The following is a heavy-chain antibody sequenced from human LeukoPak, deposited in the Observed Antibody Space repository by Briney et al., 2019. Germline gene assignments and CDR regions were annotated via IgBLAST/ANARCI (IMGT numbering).Heavy chain of an antibody. Sequence: GGSLRLSCATSGFTFSSYAMHWVRQAPGKGLEWVAVISYDGSNKYYADSVKGRFTISRDNSKNTLYLQMNSLRAEDTAVYYCARDGASPGPLRPFDPWGQGTLVTVSS. J-gene: IGHJ5*02. V-gene: IGHV3-30-3*01. D-gene: IGHD4/OR15-4a*01. CDR2: ISYDGSNK. CDR3: ARDGASPGPLRPFDP. CDR1: GFTFSSYA.